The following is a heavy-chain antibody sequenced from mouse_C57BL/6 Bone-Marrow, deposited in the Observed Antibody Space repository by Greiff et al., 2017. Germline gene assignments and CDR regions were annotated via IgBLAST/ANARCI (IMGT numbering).Heavy chain of an antibody. CDR1: GYTFTSYW. J-gene: IGHJ4*01. CDR2: IDPSDSYT. Sequence: QVQLQQPGAELVKPGASVKLSCKASGYTFTSYWMQWVKQRPGQGLEWIGEIDPSDSYTNYNQKFKGKATLTVDTSSSTAYMQLSSLTSEDSAVYYCARYGYPYYYAMGYWGQGTSVTVSS. V-gene: IGHV1-50*01. CDR3: ARYGYPYYYAMGY. D-gene: IGHD2-2*01.